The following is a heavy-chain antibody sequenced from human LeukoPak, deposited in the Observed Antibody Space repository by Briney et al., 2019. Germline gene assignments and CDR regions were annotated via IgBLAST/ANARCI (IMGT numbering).Heavy chain of an antibody. CDR1: GYTFSTYG. Sequence: ASVKVSCKASGYTFSTYGISWVRQAPGQGLEWMGWISPYNDNTEYAQKFQGRVTMTTDTPTNTAYMELRSLRSDDTAVYYCARDPPHSSGPNSPCFEYWGQGTLVTVSS. J-gene: IGHJ4*02. CDR2: ISPYNDNT. D-gene: IGHD6-19*01. V-gene: IGHV1-18*01. CDR3: ARDPPHSSGPNSPCFEY.